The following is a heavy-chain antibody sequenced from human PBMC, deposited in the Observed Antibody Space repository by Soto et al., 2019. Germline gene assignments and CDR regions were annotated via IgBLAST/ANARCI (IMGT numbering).Heavy chain of an antibody. CDR1: GVSVSSGSYY. Sequence: QVQLQESGPGLVRPSQTLSLTCTVSGVSVSSGSYYWIWIRQHPGKGLEWLGYIYDSGTTYYTPTLQSRLTISVDTTNNQVSHKVTSVTSANTAGYYSSRENFGVVIHDAFDPWAQGTMVTVSS. J-gene: IGHJ3*01. CDR2: IYDSGTT. D-gene: IGHD3-3*01. V-gene: IGHV4-31*03. CDR3: SRENFGVVIHDAFDP.